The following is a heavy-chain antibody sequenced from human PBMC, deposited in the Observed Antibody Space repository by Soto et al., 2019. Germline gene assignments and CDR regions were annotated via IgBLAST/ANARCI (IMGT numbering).Heavy chain of an antibody. J-gene: IGHJ6*02. Sequence: QVQLVQSGAEVKKPGSSVKVSCXASXXXFRSYXIXXXXQAPGXXLEXMGGITPIFGAANNAQKFECRVTISADKSTTTAYMELSNLTSEDTAVYYCARDEIAVANRVGMDVWGQGTTVIVSS. CDR2: ITPIFGAA. CDR3: ARDEIAVANRVGMDV. D-gene: IGHD6-19*01. CDR1: XXXFRSYX. V-gene: IGHV1-69*06.